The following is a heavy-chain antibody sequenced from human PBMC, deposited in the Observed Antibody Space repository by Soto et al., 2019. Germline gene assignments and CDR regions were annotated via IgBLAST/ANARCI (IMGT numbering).Heavy chain of an antibody. CDR3: ARKMGEGGSSGSQGVWFDP. CDR2: IYYSGST. D-gene: IGHD6-19*01. Sequence: QVQLQESGAGLVKPAQTLSLTCTVSGGSISSGGYYWSWIRQHPGKGLEWMGCIYYSGSTYYNPSIKSRVTIPVDTSKNPFSLKLSSVTAADTAVYYCARKMGEGGSSGSQGVWFDPWGQGTLVTVSS. V-gene: IGHV4-31*03. J-gene: IGHJ5*02. CDR1: GGSISSGGYY.